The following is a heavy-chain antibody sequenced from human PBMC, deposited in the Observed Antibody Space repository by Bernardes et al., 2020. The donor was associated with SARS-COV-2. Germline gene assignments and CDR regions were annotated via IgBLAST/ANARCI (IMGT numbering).Heavy chain of an antibody. J-gene: IGHJ6*02. CDR2: IYSSGGV. CDR3: ARGREGPRWLLWDHGMDV. D-gene: IGHD3-10*01. CDR1: GFAASNDY. Sequence: GGSLRLSCAASGFAASNDYISWVRQAPGKGLECVSVIYSSGGVYYADGVKGRFSISRDDSKNTVSLQMNSLRGEDTAVYYCARGREGPRWLLWDHGMDVWGQGTTVIVSS. V-gene: IGHV3-53*01.